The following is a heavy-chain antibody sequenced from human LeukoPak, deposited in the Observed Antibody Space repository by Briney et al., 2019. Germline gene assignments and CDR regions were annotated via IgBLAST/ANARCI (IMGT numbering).Heavy chain of an antibody. V-gene: IGHV1-2*02. CDR3: ARVNYYDSSGYYPLYFDY. CDR2: INPNSGGT. J-gene: IGHJ4*02. Sequence: GASVKVSCKASGYTFTGYYMHWVRQAPGQGLEWMGWINPNSGGTNYAQKFQGRVTMTRDTSISTAYMELSRLRSDDTAVYYCARVNYYDSSGYYPLYFDYWGQGTLVTVSS. CDR1: GYTFTGYY. D-gene: IGHD3-22*01.